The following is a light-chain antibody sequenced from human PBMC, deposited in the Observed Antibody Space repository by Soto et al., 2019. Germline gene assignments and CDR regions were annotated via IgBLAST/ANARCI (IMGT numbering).Light chain of an antibody. CDR1: QSPLYSDGNSY. Sequence: DVVMTQSPLSLPVTLGQPASISCRSSQSPLYSDGNSYLSWFQQRPGQSPRRLIYEVSIRDSGVPDRCSGSGSGTDFTLKISRVEAEDVGIYYCMQGTHWPLTFGQGTKVEIK. CDR2: EVS. V-gene: IGKV2-30*01. J-gene: IGKJ1*01. CDR3: MQGTHWPLT.